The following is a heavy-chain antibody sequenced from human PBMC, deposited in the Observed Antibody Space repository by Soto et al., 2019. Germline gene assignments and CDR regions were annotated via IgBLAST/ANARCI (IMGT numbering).Heavy chain of an antibody. Sequence: GESLKISCKGSGYSFTSYWISWVRQMPGKGLEWMGRIDPSDSYTNYSPSFQGHVTISADKSISTAYLQWSSLKASDTAMYYCSRKDIVVVPAARGVVYYYYGMDVWGQGTTVTVSS. CDR1: GYSFTSYW. V-gene: IGHV5-10-1*01. J-gene: IGHJ6*02. CDR3: SRKDIVVVPAARGVVYYYYGMDV. CDR2: IDPSDSYT. D-gene: IGHD2-2*01.